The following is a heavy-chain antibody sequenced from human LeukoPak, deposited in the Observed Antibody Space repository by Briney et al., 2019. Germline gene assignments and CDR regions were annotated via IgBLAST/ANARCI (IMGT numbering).Heavy chain of an antibody. V-gene: IGHV1-2*04. CDR2: INPNSGGT. D-gene: IGHD6-19*01. Sequence: GASVKVSCKASGYTFTGYYMHWVRQAPRQGLEWMGWINPNSGGTNYAQKFQGWVTMTRDTSISTAYMELSRLRSDDTAVYYCARADVSSSGWNFDYWGQGTLVTVSS. CDR1: GYTFTGYY. J-gene: IGHJ4*02. CDR3: ARADVSSSGWNFDY.